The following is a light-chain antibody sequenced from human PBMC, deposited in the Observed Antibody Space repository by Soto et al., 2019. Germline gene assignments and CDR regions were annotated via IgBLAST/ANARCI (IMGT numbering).Light chain of an antibody. V-gene: IGKV3-15*01. CDR3: QQYNSWPPYT. CDR2: VAS. Sequence: EVVMTQSPATVSVSPGERATPSCRASQSVSSNLAWYQQKPGQAPRLLIYVASTRATGTPARFSGSGSGTEFTLTISSLQSEDFAVYYCQQYNSWPPYTFGQGTKLEIK. J-gene: IGKJ2*01. CDR1: QSVSSN.